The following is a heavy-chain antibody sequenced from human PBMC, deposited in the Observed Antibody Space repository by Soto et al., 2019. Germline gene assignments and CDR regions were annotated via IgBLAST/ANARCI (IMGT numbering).Heavy chain of an antibody. CDR2: INPNSGGT. V-gene: IGHV1-2*06. Sequence: ASVKVSCKASGYTFTDYYMHWVRQAPGQGLEWMGRINPNSGGTNYAQKFQGRVTRTRDTSISTAYMELNRLRSDDTAVYYCARDQSPSSGWPGMDVWGQGTTVTVSS. D-gene: IGHD6-19*01. J-gene: IGHJ6*02. CDR3: ARDQSPSSGWPGMDV. CDR1: GYTFTDYY.